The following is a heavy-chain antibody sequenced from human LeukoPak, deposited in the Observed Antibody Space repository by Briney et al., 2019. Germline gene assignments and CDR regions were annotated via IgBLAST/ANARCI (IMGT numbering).Heavy chain of an antibody. CDR1: GFTFSSYA. D-gene: IGHD2-15*01. CDR3: ARDSSVVAAST. CDR2: ISGSGGST. J-gene: IGHJ5*02. Sequence: GGSLRLSCAASGFTFSSYAMSWVRHAPGKGLEWVSAISGSGGSTYYADSVKGRFTISRDNSKNTLYLQMNSLRAEDTAVYYCARDSSVVAASTWGQGTLVTVSS. V-gene: IGHV3-23*01.